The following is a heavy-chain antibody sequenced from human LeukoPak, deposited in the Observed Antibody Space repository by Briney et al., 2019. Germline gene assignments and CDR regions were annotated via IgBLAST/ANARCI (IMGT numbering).Heavy chain of an antibody. CDR2: MNPNSGNT. Sequence: ASVKVSCKASGYTFTSYDINWVRQATGQGLEWMGWMNPNSGNTGYAQKFQGRVTMTRNTSISTAYMELSSLRSEDTAVYYCARGRTLHTAMVHWGQGTLVTVSS. J-gene: IGHJ4*02. V-gene: IGHV1-8*01. D-gene: IGHD5-18*01. CDR1: GYTFTSYD. CDR3: ARGRTLHTAMVH.